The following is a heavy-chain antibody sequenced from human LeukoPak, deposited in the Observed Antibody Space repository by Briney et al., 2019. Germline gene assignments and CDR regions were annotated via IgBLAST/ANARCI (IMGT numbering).Heavy chain of an antibody. J-gene: IGHJ4*02. CDR1: GASINSGGHY. CDR3: ARVAIAAGGTGIDS. Sequence: SETLSLTCTVSGASINSGGHYWSWIRQHPGKGLEWIGYVYYSGSTYYNPSLNPSLKSRVTISLNTSKNQFSLNLTSVTAADTAVYYCARVAIAAGGTGIDSWGQGTLVTVSP. V-gene: IGHV4-31*03. CDR2: VYYSGST. D-gene: IGHD6-13*01.